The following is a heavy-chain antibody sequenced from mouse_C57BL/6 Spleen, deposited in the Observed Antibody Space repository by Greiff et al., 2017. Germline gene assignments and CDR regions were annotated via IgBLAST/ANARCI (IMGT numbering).Heavy chain of an antibody. CDR1: GYTFTSYW. D-gene: IGHD3-2*02. CDR3: ARTGTAQATDYFDY. V-gene: IGHV1-55*01. Sequence: QVQLQQPGAELVKPGASVKMSCKASGYTFTSYWITWVKQRPGQGLEWIGDIYPGSGSTNYNEKFKSKATLTVDTSSSTAYMQLSSQTSEDSAVYYCARTGTAQATDYFDYWGQGTTLTVSS. J-gene: IGHJ2*01. CDR2: IYPGSGST.